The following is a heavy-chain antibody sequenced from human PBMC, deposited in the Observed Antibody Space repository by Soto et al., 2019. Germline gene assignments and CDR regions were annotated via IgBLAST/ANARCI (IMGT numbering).Heavy chain of an antibody. Sequence: QVQLVQSGAEVKKPGASVKVSCKASGYTFTSYGISWVRQAPEQGLVWMGWISAYNGNTKSAQKLQGRVTMTPDTSTSTAYTELRSLRPADTAVYYCARDLAVGLVDYWGQGTLVTVSS. J-gene: IGHJ4*02. CDR2: ISAYNGNT. D-gene: IGHD6-19*01. CDR3: ARDLAVGLVDY. V-gene: IGHV1-18*01. CDR1: GYTFTSYG.